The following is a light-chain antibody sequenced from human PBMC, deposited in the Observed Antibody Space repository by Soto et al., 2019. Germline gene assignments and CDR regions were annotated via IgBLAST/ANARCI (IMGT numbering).Light chain of an antibody. CDR3: QQYDNLLGGCT. CDR1: QDISNY. V-gene: IGKV1-33*01. Sequence: IQMSQSPSSLSASVGDRVTITSQASQDISNYLNWYQQKPGKAPKLLIYDASNLETGVPSRFSGSGSGTDFTFTISSLQPEDIATYYCQQYDNLLGGCTFGPGTKVDIK. CDR2: DAS. J-gene: IGKJ3*01.